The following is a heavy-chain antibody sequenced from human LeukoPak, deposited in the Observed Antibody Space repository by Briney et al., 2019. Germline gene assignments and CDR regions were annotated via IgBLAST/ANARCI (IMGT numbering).Heavy chain of an antibody. J-gene: IGHJ6*03. D-gene: IGHD3-10*01. CDR1: GFTFSSYG. Sequence: GGSLGLSCAASGFTFSSYGMHWVRQAPGKGLEGVAFIRYDGSNKYYADSVKGRFTISRDNSKNTLYLQMNSLRAEDTDVYYCAKGTGGYYYYMDVWGKGTTVTVSS. V-gene: IGHV3-30*02. CDR2: IRYDGSNK. CDR3: AKGTGGYYYYMDV.